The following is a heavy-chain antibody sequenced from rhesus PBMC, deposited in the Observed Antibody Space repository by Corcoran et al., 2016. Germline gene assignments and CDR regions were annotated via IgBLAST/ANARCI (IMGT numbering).Heavy chain of an antibody. CDR3: TRDRGSSYVFDY. Sequence: EVQLVESGGGLVQPGGSLRLSCAASGFTFSDHYMYWVRQAPGKGLEWVGFIRSKAYGGPAQYAASVKGRFTISRDDSKSIAYLQMNSLKTEDTAVYYCTRDRGSSYVFDYWGQGVLVTVSS. D-gene: IGHD6-43*01. J-gene: IGHJ4*01. CDR2: IRSKAYGGPA. CDR1: GFTFSDHY. V-gene: IGHV3-184*01.